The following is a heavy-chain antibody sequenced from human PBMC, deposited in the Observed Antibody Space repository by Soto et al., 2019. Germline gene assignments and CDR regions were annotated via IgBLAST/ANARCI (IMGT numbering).Heavy chain of an antibody. J-gene: IGHJ4*02. CDR2: ISDSGGST. CDR1: GSTFSSDD. Sequence: EVHLLEYGGGLVQPGGSLRLSCVVSGSTFSSDDMSWVRQAPGRGLEWVSGISDSGGSTYYADSVKGRFTISRDNAKNTLYLQMKSLRVEDTSLYYCAKDRGWSLAVAGLFDYWGPGTQVTVSS. CDR3: AKDRGWSLAVAGLFDY. V-gene: IGHV3-23*01. D-gene: IGHD6-19*01.